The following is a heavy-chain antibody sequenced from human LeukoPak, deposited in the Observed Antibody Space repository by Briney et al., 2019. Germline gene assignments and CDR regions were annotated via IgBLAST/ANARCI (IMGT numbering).Heavy chain of an antibody. CDR1: GFTFSSYG. V-gene: IGHV3-30*02. D-gene: IGHD4-17*01. CDR2: IRYDGSNK. Sequence: PGGSLRPSCAASGFTFSSYGMHWVRQAPGKGLEWVAFIRYDGSNKYYADSVKGRFTISRDNSKNTLYLQMNSLRAEDTAVYYCAGKMTTVIHHWGQGTLVTVSS. CDR3: AGKMTTVIHH. J-gene: IGHJ5*02.